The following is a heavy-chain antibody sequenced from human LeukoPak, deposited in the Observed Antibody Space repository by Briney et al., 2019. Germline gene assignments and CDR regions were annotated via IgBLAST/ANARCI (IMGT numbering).Heavy chain of an antibody. J-gene: IGHJ6*03. Sequence: SVKVSCKASGGTFSSYAISWVRQAPGQGLEWMGGIIPIFGTANYAQKFQGRVTITAGESTSTAYMELSSLRSEDTAVYYCAREGNGVDTAMVIASVYYYYMDVWGKGTTVTVSS. CDR2: IIPIFGTA. V-gene: IGHV1-69*13. CDR3: AREGNGVDTAMVIASVYYYYMDV. D-gene: IGHD5-18*01. CDR1: GGTFSSYA.